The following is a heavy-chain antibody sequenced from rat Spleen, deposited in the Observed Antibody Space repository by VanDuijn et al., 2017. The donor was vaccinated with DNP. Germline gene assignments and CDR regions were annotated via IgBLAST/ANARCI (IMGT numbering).Heavy chain of an antibody. CDR2: ITYDGSKT. Sequence: EVQLVESGGGLVQPGNSLKLSCTASGFTFSDYAMAWVRQSPKKGLEWVATITYDGSKTYYRDSVKGRFTISRDNAKSTLYLQMDSLRSEDTATYYCARHSDPGISAMDAWGQGTSVTVSS. CDR3: ARHSDPGISAMDA. J-gene: IGHJ4*01. V-gene: IGHV5S10*01. D-gene: IGHD1-4*01. CDR1: GFTFSDYA.